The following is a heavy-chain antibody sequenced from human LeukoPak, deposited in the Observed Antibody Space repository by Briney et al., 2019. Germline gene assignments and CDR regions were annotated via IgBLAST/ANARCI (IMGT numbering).Heavy chain of an antibody. Sequence: GGSLRLSCAASGFTFSSYGMRWVRQAPGKGLEWVADIWYGGTNKYYADSVRGRFTISRDNSKNTVYLQMNSLRAEDTAVYYCAKDESPYSSSWFDYWGQGTLVTVSS. CDR2: IWYGGTNK. J-gene: IGHJ5*01. D-gene: IGHD6-13*01. V-gene: IGHV3-33*06. CDR3: AKDESPYSSSWFDY. CDR1: GFTFSSYG.